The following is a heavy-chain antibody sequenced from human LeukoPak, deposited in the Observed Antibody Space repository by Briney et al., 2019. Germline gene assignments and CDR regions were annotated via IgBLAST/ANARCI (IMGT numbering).Heavy chain of an antibody. Sequence: PSETLSLTCAVYGGSFSGYYWSWIRQPPGKGLEWLGEINHSGNTNSNPSLKSRVTISVDTSKNQFSLKLSSVTAADTAVCYCAKAYGDYGTKTYRRAYFDYWGQGTLVTVSS. V-gene: IGHV4-34*01. CDR2: INHSGNT. CDR3: AKAYGDYGTKTYRRAYFDY. J-gene: IGHJ4*02. CDR1: GGSFSGYY. D-gene: IGHD4-17*01.